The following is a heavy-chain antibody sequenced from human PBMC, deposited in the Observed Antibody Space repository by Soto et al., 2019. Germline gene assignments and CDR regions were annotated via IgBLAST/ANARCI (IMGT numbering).Heavy chain of an antibody. CDR3: ARAGHYDILTGYYLTKYFDY. CDR1: GGTFSSYT. J-gene: IGHJ4*02. Sequence: QVQLVQSGAEVQKPGSSVKVSCKASGGTFSSYTISWVRQAPGQGLEWMGRIIPILGIANYAQKFQGRVTITADKSTSTAYMELSSLRSEDTAVYYCARAGHYDILTGYYLTKYFDYWGQGTLVTVSS. V-gene: IGHV1-69*02. CDR2: IIPILGIA. D-gene: IGHD3-9*01.